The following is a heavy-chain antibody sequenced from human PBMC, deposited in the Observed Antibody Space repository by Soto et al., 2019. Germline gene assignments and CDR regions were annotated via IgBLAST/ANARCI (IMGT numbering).Heavy chain of an antibody. CDR1: GASISSGDYY. Sequence: SETLSLTCTVSGASISSGDYYWSWIRQSPGKGLEYIGYIYHSGTTYYNPSLKSRVIMSLDTSKNQLSLKLNSVTAADTAVYYCARAWHYYYYGLDVWGQGTTVTVSS. D-gene: IGHD5-12*01. V-gene: IGHV4-30-4*01. J-gene: IGHJ6*02. CDR3: ARAWHYYYYGLDV. CDR2: IYHSGTT.